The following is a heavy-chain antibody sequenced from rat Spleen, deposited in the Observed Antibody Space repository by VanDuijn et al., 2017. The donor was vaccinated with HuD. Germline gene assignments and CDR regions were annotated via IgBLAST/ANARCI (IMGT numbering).Heavy chain of an antibody. CDR1: GFTFSPFA. D-gene: IGHD1-9*01. CDR3: AKKGTYYGYLYVMDA. CDR2: ITSGGSNT. V-gene: IGHV5-7*01. J-gene: IGHJ4*01. Sequence: EVQLVESGGGLVQPGRSLKLSCAASGFTFSPFAMAWVRQAPKKGLEWVATITSGGSNTYYPDSVKGRFTISRDNAKSTLYLQMDSLRYEDTATYYCAKKGTYYGYLYVMDAWGQGASVTVSS.